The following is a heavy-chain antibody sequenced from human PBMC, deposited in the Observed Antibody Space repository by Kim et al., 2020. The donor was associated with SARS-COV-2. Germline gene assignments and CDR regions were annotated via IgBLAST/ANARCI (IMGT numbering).Heavy chain of an antibody. Sequence: YYTPTLKSRVTTSLDTSRNQFSLNLSSVTVADTAVYYCARVHTSSWEIDYWGQGTLVTVSS. D-gene: IGHD6-13*01. CDR3: ARVHTSSWEIDY. V-gene: IGHV4-30-2*04. J-gene: IGHJ4*02.